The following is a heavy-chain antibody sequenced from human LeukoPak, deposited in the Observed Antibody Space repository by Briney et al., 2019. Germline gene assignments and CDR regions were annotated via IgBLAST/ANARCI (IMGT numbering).Heavy chain of an antibody. V-gene: IGHV3-15*01. D-gene: IGHD3-10*01. Sequence: GGSLRLSCEASGFTFSNAWMSWVRQAPGKGLEWVGRIQSKTDGGTTDYAAPVKGRLTVSRDDSTNTLYLQMNSLKTEDTAVYYCTTLMVRGVPAYWGQGTLVTVSS. J-gene: IGHJ4*02. CDR3: TTLMVRGVPAY. CDR1: GFTFSNAW. CDR2: IQSKTDGGTT.